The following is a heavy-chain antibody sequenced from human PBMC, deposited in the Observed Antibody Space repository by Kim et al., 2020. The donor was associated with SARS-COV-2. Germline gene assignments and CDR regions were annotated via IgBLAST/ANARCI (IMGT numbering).Heavy chain of an antibody. J-gene: IGHJ4*02. CDR3: ARESPSLPGVGVWGSYSYYFDY. CDR1: GGTFSSYA. D-gene: IGHD3-16*01. V-gene: IGHV1-69*13. CDR2: IIPIFGTA. Sequence: SVKVSCKASGGTFSSYAISWVRQAPGQGLEWMGGIIPIFGTANYAQKFQGRVTITADESTSTAYMELSSLRSEDTAVYYCARESPSLPGVGVWGSYSYYFDYWGQGTLVTVSS.